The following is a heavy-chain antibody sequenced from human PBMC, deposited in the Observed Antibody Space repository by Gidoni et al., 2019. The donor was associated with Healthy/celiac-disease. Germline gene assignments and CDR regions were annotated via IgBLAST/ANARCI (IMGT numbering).Heavy chain of an antibody. CDR3: AREVVSGQFNWFDP. Sequence: QVQLVESGGGLVKPGGSLRLSCAASGFTFRDYYMGWIRQAPGKGLEWVSYSSSSSSYTNYADSVKGRFTISRDNAKNSLYLQMNSLRAEDTAVYYCAREVVSGQFNWFDPWGQGTLVTVSS. CDR2: SSSSSSYT. J-gene: IGHJ5*02. D-gene: IGHD3-10*01. CDR1: GFTFRDYY. V-gene: IGHV3-11*06.